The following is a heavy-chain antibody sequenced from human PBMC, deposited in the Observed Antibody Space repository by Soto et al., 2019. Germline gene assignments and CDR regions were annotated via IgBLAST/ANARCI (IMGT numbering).Heavy chain of an antibody. J-gene: IGHJ4*02. Sequence: SETLSLTCTVSGGAVSNGLYYWSWIRQPPGKGLEWIGNVCFTGTNIYNASLNSRVTMSVNTYNKQFFLKLTSVTAADSGVYYCARYCNNSYCLHLYYFDYWGLGTLVIVSS. CDR2: VCFTGTN. CDR3: ARYCNNSYCLHLYYFDY. D-gene: IGHD2-8*01. V-gene: IGHV4-61*01. CDR1: GGAVSNGLYY.